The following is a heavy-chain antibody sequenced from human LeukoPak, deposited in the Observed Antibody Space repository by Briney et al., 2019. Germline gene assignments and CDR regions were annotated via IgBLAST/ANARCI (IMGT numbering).Heavy chain of an antibody. Sequence: GRSLRLSCAASGFTFDDYAMHWVRQAPGKGLEWVSGISWNSGSIGYADSVKGRFTTSRDNAKNSLYLQMNSLRAEDTALYYCAKDVSWFGELSYFDYRGQGTLVTVSS. V-gene: IGHV3-9*01. CDR2: ISWNSGSI. J-gene: IGHJ4*02. CDR3: AKDVSWFGELSYFDY. CDR1: GFTFDDYA. D-gene: IGHD3-10*01.